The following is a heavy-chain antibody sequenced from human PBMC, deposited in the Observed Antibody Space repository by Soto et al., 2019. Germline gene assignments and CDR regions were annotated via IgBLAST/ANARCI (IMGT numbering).Heavy chain of an antibody. CDR1: GFTFSSYA. D-gene: IGHD6-13*01. V-gene: IGHV3-23*01. CDR3: ARGPMYSSSWYDY. Sequence: PGGSLRLSCAASGFTFSSYAMSWVRQAPGKGLEWVSAISGSGGSTYYADSVKGRFTISRDNSKNTPYLQMNSLRAEDTAVYYCARGPMYSSSWYDYWGQGTLVTVSS. CDR2: ISGSGGST. J-gene: IGHJ4*02.